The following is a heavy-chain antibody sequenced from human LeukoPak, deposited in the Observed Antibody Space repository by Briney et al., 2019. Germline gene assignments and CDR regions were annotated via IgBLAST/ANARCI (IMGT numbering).Heavy chain of an antibody. CDR1: GFTFSSYS. CDR3: AKSLFTSATGTGRAFHI. J-gene: IGHJ3*02. D-gene: IGHD1-1*01. CDR2: ISSSSSYI. Sequence: GGSLRLSCAASGFTFSSYSMNWVRQAPGKGLKWVSSISSSSSYIYYADSLRGRFTISRDNSKSTLYLQMNGLRAEDTAIFYCAKSLFTSATGTGRAFHIWGQGTRVTVSS. V-gene: IGHV3-21*04.